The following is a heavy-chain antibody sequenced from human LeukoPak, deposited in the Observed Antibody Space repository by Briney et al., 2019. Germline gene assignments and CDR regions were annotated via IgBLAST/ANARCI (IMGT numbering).Heavy chain of an antibody. Sequence: GGSLRLSCAASRFTVNTNYMSWVRQAPGKGLEWVSVTYSGNYTYYADSVKGRFTISRDNSKNTLYLQMNSLRAEDTAVYYCAMITSVGSDRFDPWGQGTLVTVSS. V-gene: IGHV3-66*01. CDR1: RFTVNTNY. CDR2: TYSGNYT. D-gene: IGHD3-10*01. CDR3: AMITSVGSDRFDP. J-gene: IGHJ5*02.